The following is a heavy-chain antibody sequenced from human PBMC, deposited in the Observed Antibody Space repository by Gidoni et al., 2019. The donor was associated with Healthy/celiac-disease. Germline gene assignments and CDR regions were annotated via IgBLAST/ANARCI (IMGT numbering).Heavy chain of an antibody. CDR3: ARVEVTIFGVVIRGYFDY. D-gene: IGHD3-3*01. CDR1: GYSISSGYY. Sequence: QVQLQESGPGLVKPSETLSLTCAVSGYSISSGYYWGWIRQPPGKGLEWIGSIHHSGSTYYNPSLKSRVTISVDTSKNQFSLKLSSVTAADTAVYYCARVEVTIFGVVIRGYFDYWGQGTLVTVSS. CDR2: IHHSGST. V-gene: IGHV4-38-2*01. J-gene: IGHJ4*02.